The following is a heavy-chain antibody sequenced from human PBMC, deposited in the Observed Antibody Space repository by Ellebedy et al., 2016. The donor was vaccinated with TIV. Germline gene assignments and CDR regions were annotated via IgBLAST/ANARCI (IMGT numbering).Heavy chain of an antibody. J-gene: IGHJ4*02. CDR3: ARYDSSGYYYDY. CDR2: IIPIFGTA. CDR1: GGTFSSYA. Sequence: SVKVSCXASGGTFSSYAISWVRQAPGQGLEWMGGIIPIFGTANYAQKFQGRVTITADESTSTAYMELSSLRSEDTAVYYCARYDSSGYYYDYWGQGTLVTVSS. V-gene: IGHV1-69*13. D-gene: IGHD3-22*01.